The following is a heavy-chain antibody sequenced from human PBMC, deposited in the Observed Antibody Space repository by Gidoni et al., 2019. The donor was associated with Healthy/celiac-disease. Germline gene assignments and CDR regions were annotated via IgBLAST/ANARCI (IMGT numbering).Heavy chain of an antibody. CDR3: ARGRSSGWFYCDY. D-gene: IGHD6-19*01. CDR1: GGSVSSGSYY. Sequence: QVPLQESGPGLVTPSETLSLTCPVPGGSVSSGSYYWSWIRQPPGKGLEWIGYIYYSGSTNYNPSLKSRVTIAVDTSKKQFSLKLSSVTAADTAVYYCARGRSSGWFYCDYWGQGTLVTVSS. CDR2: IYYSGST. J-gene: IGHJ4*02. V-gene: IGHV4-61*01.